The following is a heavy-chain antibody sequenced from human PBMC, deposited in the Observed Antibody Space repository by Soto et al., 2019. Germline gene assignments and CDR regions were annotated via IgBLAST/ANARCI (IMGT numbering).Heavy chain of an antibody. CDR1: GYTFTSYG. J-gene: IGHJ4*02. D-gene: IGHD6-19*01. CDR3: ARDSSGFKKCDY. Sequence: ASVKVSCKASGYTFTSYGISWVRQAPGQGLEWMGWISAYNGNTNYAQKLQGRVTMTTDTSTSTAYMELRSLRSDDTVVYYCARDSSGFKKCDYWGQGTLVTVSS. CDR2: ISAYNGNT. V-gene: IGHV1-18*01.